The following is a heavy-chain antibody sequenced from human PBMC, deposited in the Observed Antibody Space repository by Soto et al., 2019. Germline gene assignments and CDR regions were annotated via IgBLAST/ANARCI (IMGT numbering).Heavy chain of an antibody. D-gene: IGHD5-12*01. CDR3: AKDRPSRNSVYEFDADY. CDR2: ISGSGGTT. CDR1: GFTFSSYA. V-gene: IGHV3-23*01. Sequence: EVQLLESGGGLVQPGGSLRLACAASGFTFSSYAMSWVRQAPGQRLEWVSLISGSGGTTYYADSVKGRFTVSRDNSKNTLYLQVNSLRAEDTAVYYCAKDRPSRNSVYEFDADYWGQGTLVTVS. J-gene: IGHJ4*02.